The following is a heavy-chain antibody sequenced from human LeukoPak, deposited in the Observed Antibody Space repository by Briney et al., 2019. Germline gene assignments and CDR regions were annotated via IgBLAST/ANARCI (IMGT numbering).Heavy chain of an antibody. J-gene: IGHJ4*02. V-gene: IGHV3-66*02. CDR2: IYSGGST. D-gene: IGHD2-21*02. Sequence: GGSLRLSCAASGFTVSNNYMNWVRQAPGKGLEWVSLIYSGGSTHYADSVKGRFTISRDNSKNTLYLQMDSLRAEDTAVYYCAPEGETGDRDGYFDFWGQGTLVTVSS. CDR3: APEGETGDRDGYFDF. CDR1: GFTVSNNY.